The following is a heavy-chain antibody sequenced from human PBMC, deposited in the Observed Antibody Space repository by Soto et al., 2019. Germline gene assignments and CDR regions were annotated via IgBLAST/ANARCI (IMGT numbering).Heavy chain of an antibody. Sequence: QVQLVQSGAEVRKPGSAVRVSCKASGDTFNFYTINWVRQAPGLGLEWMGCVNPILTMSNYARKFEGRVTITADKSTTTAYMELRSLRSDDTAIYYCATSYGSGYRAFDYWGQGALVTVSS. CDR3: ATSYGSGYRAFDY. D-gene: IGHD3-10*01. J-gene: IGHJ4*02. V-gene: IGHV1-69*02. CDR1: GDTFNFYT. CDR2: VNPILTMS.